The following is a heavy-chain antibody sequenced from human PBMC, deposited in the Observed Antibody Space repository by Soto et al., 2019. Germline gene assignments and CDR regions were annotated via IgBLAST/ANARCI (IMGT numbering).Heavy chain of an antibody. D-gene: IGHD5-12*01. Sequence: GGSLRLSCAASGFTFSGYGMHWVRQAPGKGLEWVAVIWYDGSNKYYADSVKGRFTISRDNSKNTLYLQMNSLRAEDTAVYYCARERLDNDAFDIWGQGTMVTVSS. V-gene: IGHV3-33*01. CDR1: GFTFSGYG. J-gene: IGHJ3*02. CDR2: IWYDGSNK. CDR3: ARERLDNDAFDI.